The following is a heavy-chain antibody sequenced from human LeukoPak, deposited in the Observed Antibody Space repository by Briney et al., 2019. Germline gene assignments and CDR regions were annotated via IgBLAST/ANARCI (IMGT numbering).Heavy chain of an antibody. CDR3: ARVGANGY. CDR2: ISSSSSII. V-gene: IGHV3-48*01. J-gene: IGHJ4*02. CDR1: GFTFSSYS. Sequence: GGSLRLSCAASGFTFSSYSMNWVRQAPGKGLEWASYISSSSSIIYYADSVKGRFTISRDNAKNSLYLQMNSLRAEDTAVYYCARVGANGYWGQGTLVTVSS. D-gene: IGHD4/OR15-4a*01.